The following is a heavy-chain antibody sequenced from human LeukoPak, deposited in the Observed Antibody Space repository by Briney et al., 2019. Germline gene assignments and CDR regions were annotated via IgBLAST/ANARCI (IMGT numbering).Heavy chain of an antibody. CDR3: ARVGAMTVVAFDY. CDR1: GFTFSSYW. V-gene: IGHV3-7*01. Sequence: PGGSLRLSCAASGFTFSSYWMSWVRQAPGKGLEWVAKINQDGSEKFYVDSVKGRFTISRDNAKDSLSLQMNSLRAEDTAVYYCARVGAMTVVAFDYWGQGTLVTVSS. D-gene: IGHD3-22*01. J-gene: IGHJ4*02. CDR2: INQDGSEK.